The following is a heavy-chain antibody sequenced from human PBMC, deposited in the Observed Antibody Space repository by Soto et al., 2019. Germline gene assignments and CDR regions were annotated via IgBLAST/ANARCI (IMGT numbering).Heavy chain of an antibody. CDR2: ISSSSSYI. CDR1: GFTFSSYE. Sequence: EVQLVESGGGLVQPGGSLRLSCAASGFTFSSYEMNWVRQAPGKGLEWVSYISSSSSYIYYADSVKGRFTISRDNAKNSLYLQMNSLRAEDTAVYYCASHPVLGGDYYYYGMDVWGQGTTVTVSS. V-gene: IGHV3-48*03. CDR3: ASHPVLGGDYYYYGMDV. D-gene: IGHD3-16*01. J-gene: IGHJ6*02.